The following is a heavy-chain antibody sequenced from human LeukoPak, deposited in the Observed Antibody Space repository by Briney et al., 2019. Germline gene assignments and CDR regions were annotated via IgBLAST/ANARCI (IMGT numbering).Heavy chain of an antibody. D-gene: IGHD3-22*01. CDR2: INPNSGGT. CDR3: ARSYSSGYYYHY. Sequence: GASVKVSCKASGYTFTGYYMHWVRQAPGQGLEWMGRINPNSGGTNYAQKFQGRVTMTRETSISTAYMELSRLRSDDTAVYYCARSYSSGYYYHYWGQGTLVTVSS. CDR1: GYTFTGYY. J-gene: IGHJ4*02. V-gene: IGHV1-2*06.